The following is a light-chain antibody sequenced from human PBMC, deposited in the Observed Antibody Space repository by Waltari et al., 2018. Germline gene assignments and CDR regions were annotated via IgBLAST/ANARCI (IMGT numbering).Light chain of an antibody. Sequence: AIQMTQSPSSLSASVGDRVTITCRASQGIRNDLGWNQQKPGKAPKLLIYAASSLQSGVPSRFSGSGSGTDFTLIISSLQPEDFATYYCLQDYNYPFTFGPGTKVDIK. CDR1: QGIRND. CDR3: LQDYNYPFT. J-gene: IGKJ3*01. V-gene: IGKV1-6*01. CDR2: AAS.